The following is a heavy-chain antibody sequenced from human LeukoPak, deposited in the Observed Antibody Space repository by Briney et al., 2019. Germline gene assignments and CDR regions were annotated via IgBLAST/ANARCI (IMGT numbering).Heavy chain of an antibody. Sequence: ASVKVSCKASGYTFASYGISWVRQAPGQGLEWMGWISAYNGDTKYAQHLQGRVTLTTDTSTGTAYMELRSLTSDDTALYYCARDTARITTPGGPDYWGQGTLVTVAS. CDR2: ISAYNGDT. V-gene: IGHV1-18*01. D-gene: IGHD6-13*01. J-gene: IGHJ4*02. CDR1: GYTFASYG. CDR3: ARDTARITTPGGPDY.